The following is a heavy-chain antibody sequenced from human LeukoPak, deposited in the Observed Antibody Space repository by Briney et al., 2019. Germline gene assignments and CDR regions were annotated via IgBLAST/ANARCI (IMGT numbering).Heavy chain of an antibody. CDR3: ARDRDGYSYGSNSFDP. Sequence: ASVKVSCKASGYTFTGYYMHWVRQAPGQGLEWMGWINPNSGGTNYAQKFQGRVTMTRDTSISTAYMELSRLRSDDTAVYSCARDRDGYSYGSNSFDPWGQGTLVTASS. J-gene: IGHJ5*02. D-gene: IGHD5-18*01. V-gene: IGHV1-2*02. CDR1: GYTFTGYY. CDR2: INPNSGGT.